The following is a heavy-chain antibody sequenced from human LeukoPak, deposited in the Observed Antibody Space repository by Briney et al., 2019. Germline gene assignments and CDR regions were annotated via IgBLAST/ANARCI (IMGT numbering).Heavy chain of an antibody. CDR2: IYYSGST. J-gene: IGHJ6*02. CDR1: GGSISSGDYY. V-gene: IGHV4-30-4*01. D-gene: IGHD3-9*01. Sequence: SETLSLTCTVSGGSISSGDYYWSWIRQPPGKGLEWIGYIYYSGSTYYNPSLKSRVTISVDTSKNQFSLKLSSVTAADTAVYYCASSPYYDILTGYYSGQVYYYYYGMDVWGQGTTVTVSS. CDR3: ASSPYYDILTGYYSGQVYYYYYGMDV.